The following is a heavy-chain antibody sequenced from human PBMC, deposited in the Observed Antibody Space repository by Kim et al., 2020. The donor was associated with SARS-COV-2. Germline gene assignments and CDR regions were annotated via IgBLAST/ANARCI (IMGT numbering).Heavy chain of an antibody. J-gene: IGHJ4*02. D-gene: IGHD5-18*01. CDR2: FDPEDGET. V-gene: IGHV1-24*01. CDR3: ATYSGEDTAMATFDY. Sequence: ASVKVSCKVSGYTLTELSMHWVRQAPGKGLEWMGGFDPEDGETIYAQKFQGRVTMTEDTSTDTAYMELSSLRSEDTAVYYCATYSGEDTAMATFDYWGQGTLVTVSS. CDR1: GYTLTELS.